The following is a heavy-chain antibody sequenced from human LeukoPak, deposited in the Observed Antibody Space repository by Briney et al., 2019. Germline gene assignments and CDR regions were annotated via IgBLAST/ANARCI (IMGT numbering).Heavy chain of an antibody. V-gene: IGHV4-59*12. Sequence: SETLSLTCTVSGGSISSYYWSWIRQPPGKGLEWIGSIYYSGSTYYNPSLKSRVTISVDTSKNQFSLRLSSVTAADTAVYYCARGLYYYYYYMDVWGKGTTVTVSS. CDR2: IYYSGST. CDR1: GGSISSYY. CDR3: ARGLYYYYYYMDV. J-gene: IGHJ6*03.